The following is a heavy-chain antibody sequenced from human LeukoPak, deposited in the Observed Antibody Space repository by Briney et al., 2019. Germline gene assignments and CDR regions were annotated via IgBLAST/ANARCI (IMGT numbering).Heavy chain of an antibody. CDR1: GYTFTSYA. D-gene: IGHD2-15*01. V-gene: IGHV7-4-1*02. CDR2: INTNTGNP. Sequence: VASVKVSCKASGYTFTSYAMNWVRQAPGQGLEWMGWINTNTGNPTYAQGFTGRFVFSLDTSVSTAYLQISSLKAEDTAVYYCARESAVAETSESDYWGQGTLVTVSS. J-gene: IGHJ4*02. CDR3: ARESAVAETSESDY.